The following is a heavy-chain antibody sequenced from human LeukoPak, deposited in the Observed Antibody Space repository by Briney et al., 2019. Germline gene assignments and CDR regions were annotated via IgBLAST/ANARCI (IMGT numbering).Heavy chain of an antibody. CDR3: ARGSPVAAAGTAYFHH. CDR1: GYTFTDYY. Sequence: VASVKVSCKASGYTFTDYYMHWVRQAPGQGLEWMGWINPKSGDTKYAQESQGWVTMTRDTSISTAYIELSRSRSDDTAMYYCARGSPVAAAGTAYFHHWGQGTLVTVSS. CDR2: INPKSGDT. J-gene: IGHJ1*01. D-gene: IGHD6-13*01. V-gene: IGHV1-2*04.